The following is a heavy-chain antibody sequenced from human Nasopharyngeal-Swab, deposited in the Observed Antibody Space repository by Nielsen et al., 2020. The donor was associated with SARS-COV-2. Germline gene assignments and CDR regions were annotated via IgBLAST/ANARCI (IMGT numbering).Heavy chain of an antibody. CDR3: ARPCVDNWNDVTWFDP. J-gene: IGHJ5*02. CDR1: GYSFTSYW. D-gene: IGHD1-1*01. Sequence: GESLKISCKGSGYSFTSYWIGWVRQMPGKGLEWMGIIYPGDSDTRYSPSFQGQVTISADKSISTAYLQWSSLKASDTAMYYCARPCVDNWNDVTWFDPWGQGTLVTVSS. CDR2: IYPGDSDT. V-gene: IGHV5-51*01.